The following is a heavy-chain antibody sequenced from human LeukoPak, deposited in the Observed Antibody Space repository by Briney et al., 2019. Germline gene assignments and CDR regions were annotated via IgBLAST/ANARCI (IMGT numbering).Heavy chain of an antibody. Sequence: GGSLRLSCAASGFTFSSYGMHWVRQAPGKGLEWVAFIRYDGSNKYYADSVKGRFTISRDNSRNTLYLQMNSLRAEDTALYYCAKDRVVRGVIRGGGFDYWGQGTLVTVSS. V-gene: IGHV3-30*02. D-gene: IGHD3-10*01. CDR3: AKDRVVRGVIRGGGFDY. CDR2: IRYDGSNK. CDR1: GFTFSSYG. J-gene: IGHJ4*02.